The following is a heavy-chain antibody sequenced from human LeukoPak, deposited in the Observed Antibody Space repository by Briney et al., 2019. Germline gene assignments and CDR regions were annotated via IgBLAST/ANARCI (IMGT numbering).Heavy chain of an antibody. CDR3: AREKRSGGFPFDY. Sequence: SETLSLTCTVSGGSISSYYWSWIRQPPGKGLEWLGYIYYSGSTNYNPSLKSRVTISVDTSKNQFSLKLSSVTAADTAVYYCAREKRSGGFPFDYWGQGTLVTVSS. V-gene: IGHV4-59*01. J-gene: IGHJ4*02. D-gene: IGHD6-25*01. CDR1: GGSISSYY. CDR2: IYYSGST.